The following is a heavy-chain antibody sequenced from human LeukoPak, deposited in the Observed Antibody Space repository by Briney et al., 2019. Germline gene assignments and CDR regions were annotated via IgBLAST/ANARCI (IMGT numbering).Heavy chain of an antibody. CDR2: ISSSSSYI. J-gene: IGHJ6*02. V-gene: IGHV3-21*01. CDR1: GFTFSSYS. CDR3: ARDIVVVPAGLYYYVMDV. D-gene: IGHD2-2*01. Sequence: GGSLRLSCAASGFTFSSYSMNWVRQAPGKGLEWVSSISSSSSYIYYADSVKGRFTISRDNAKNSLYLQMNSLRAEDTAVYYCARDIVVVPAGLYYYVMDVWGQGTTVTVSS.